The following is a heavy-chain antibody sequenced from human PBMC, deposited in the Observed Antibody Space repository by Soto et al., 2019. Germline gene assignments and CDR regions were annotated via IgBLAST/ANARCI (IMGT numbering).Heavy chain of an antibody. CDR2: INTDNGST. D-gene: IGHD3-22*01. CDR3: ARDGAVVDSVNFDY. V-gene: IGHV1-3*04. J-gene: IGHJ4*02. Sequence: QVQLVQSGAEVKKPGASVKVSCKPSGYTFSKYAMHWVRQAPGQSLEWLGWINTDNGSTKYSPKFRGRVTVTRDSSASTVYMELSSLRSEDTAVYYCARDGAVVDSVNFDYWGQGTLVTVSS. CDR1: GYTFSKYA.